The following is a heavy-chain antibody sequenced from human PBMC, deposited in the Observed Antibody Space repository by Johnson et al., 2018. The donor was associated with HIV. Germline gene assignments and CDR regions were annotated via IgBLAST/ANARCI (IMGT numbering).Heavy chain of an antibody. CDR3: AKGADYADYEGAFDI. CDR2: IAHDESIT. V-gene: IGHV3-30*02. D-gene: IGHD4-17*01. Sequence: AFIAHDESITHYADSVKGRFTMSRDNSKNTLYLHMKSLRPEDTSIYYCAKGADYADYEGAFDIWGQGTMVTVSS. J-gene: IGHJ3*02.